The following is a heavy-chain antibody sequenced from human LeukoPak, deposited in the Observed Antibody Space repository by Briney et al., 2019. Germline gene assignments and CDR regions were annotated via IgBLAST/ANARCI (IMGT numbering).Heavy chain of an antibody. CDR2: IYDSGRT. D-gene: IGHD2-2*01. CDR3: ARGGTTVFDY. V-gene: IGHV4-30-2*01. Sequence: SQTLSLTCAVSGGSISRGGYSWSWIRQPPGKGLEWIGYIYDSGRTHYNPSLESRVTMSVDRSENQFSLKLTSVTAADTAVYYCARGGTTVFDYWGQGAPVTVSS. J-gene: IGHJ4*02. CDR1: GGSISRGGYS.